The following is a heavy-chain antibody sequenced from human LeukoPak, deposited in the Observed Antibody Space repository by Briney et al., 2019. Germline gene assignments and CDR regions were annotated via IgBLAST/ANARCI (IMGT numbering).Heavy chain of an antibody. J-gene: IGHJ3*02. D-gene: IGHD4-17*01. V-gene: IGHV3-23*01. CDR2: ISGSGGST. CDR3: AKTYGDYATHDAFDM. Sequence: PGGSLRLSCAPSGFTFSSYAMSWVRQAPGKGLQWVSAISGSGGSTYYADSVKGRFTISRDNSKNTLYLQMNSLIAEDTAVYYCAKTYGDYATHDAFDMWGQGTMVTVST. CDR1: GFTFSSYA.